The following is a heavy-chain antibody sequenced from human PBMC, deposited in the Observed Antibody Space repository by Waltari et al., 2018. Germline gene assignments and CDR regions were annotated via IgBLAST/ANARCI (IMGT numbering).Heavy chain of an antibody. J-gene: IGHJ4*02. CDR2: VKHGGDT. CDR1: GGSFSGDY. Sequence: QVQLQGWGAGLLRPSETLSLTCAVSGGSFSGDYWSWIRQSPGKGREWIGDVKHGGDTNYSPSVGRRVTISVDMSQNQFSLKMRSVTAADTAIYYCARAPGYKGYFDYWGRGTLVTVSS. V-gene: IGHV4-34*01. CDR3: ARAPGYKGYFDY. D-gene: IGHD5-12*01.